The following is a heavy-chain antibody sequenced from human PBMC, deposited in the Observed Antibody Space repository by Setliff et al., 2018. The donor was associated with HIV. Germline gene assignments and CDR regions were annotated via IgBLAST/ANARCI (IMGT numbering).Heavy chain of an antibody. Sequence: PSETLSLTCGLNAVPFGNYYWNWIRQSPERGLEWIVELNHYGHLNYNPSLRNRVTVSVDTPKPQFSLRMSSVTAADTAVYYCAITTVGVTTEMYWGQGTLVTVSS. CDR3: AITTVGVTTEMY. V-gene: IGHV4-34*01. J-gene: IGHJ4*02. D-gene: IGHD2-21*02. CDR2: LNHYGHL. CDR1: AVPFGNYY.